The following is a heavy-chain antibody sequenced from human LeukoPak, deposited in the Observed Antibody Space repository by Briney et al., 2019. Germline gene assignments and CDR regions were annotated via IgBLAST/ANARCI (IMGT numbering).Heavy chain of an antibody. V-gene: IGHV3-74*01. J-gene: IGHJ4*02. CDR1: GFNFNSYW. CDR3: AKDYAVGSIDY. Sequence: GGSLRLSCATSGFNFNSYWIHWVRQAPGKGLVWVSRINSDGSTTNYADSVKGRFTISRDNAKNTVSLQMESLRAEDTALYYCAKDYAVGSIDYWGQGTLVTVSS. D-gene: IGHD3-16*01. CDR2: INSDGSTT.